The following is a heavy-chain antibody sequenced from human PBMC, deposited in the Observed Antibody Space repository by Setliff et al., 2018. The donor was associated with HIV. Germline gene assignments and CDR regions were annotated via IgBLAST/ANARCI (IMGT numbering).Heavy chain of an antibody. V-gene: IGHV1-46*02. CDR1: GYTFNNYY. Sequence: ASVKVSCKASGYTFNNYYMHWVRQAPGQGLEWMGIINPSDNRTYYAQKFQGRVTMTRDTSTSSVCMELRSLRSEDTAVYYCARAYYDSVWGSHRYRFYYFDYWGQGSLVTVSS. D-gene: IGHD3-16*02. CDR2: INPSDNRT. CDR3: ARAYYDSVWGSHRYRFYYFDY. J-gene: IGHJ4*02.